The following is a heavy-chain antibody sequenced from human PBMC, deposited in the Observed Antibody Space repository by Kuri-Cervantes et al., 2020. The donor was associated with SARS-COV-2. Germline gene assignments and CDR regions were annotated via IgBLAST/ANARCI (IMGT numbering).Heavy chain of an antibody. V-gene: IGHV1-18*01. CDR1: GYTFTSYG. J-gene: IGHJ5*02. D-gene: IGHD6-13*01. Sequence: ASVKVSCKASGYTFTSYGISWVRQAPGQGLEWMGWISAYNGNTNYAQKLQGWVTMTRDTSISTAYMELSRLRSDDTAVYYCARDERGYSSNWFDPWGQGTLVTVSS. CDR2: ISAYNGNT. CDR3: ARDERGYSSNWFDP.